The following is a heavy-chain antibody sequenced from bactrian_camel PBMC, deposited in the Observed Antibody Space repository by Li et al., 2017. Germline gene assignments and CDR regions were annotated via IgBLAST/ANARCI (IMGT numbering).Heavy chain of an antibody. CDR3: AAQDRSHSCTDGGNWLAMSAIYNY. D-gene: IGHD6*01. CDR2: IATGSGNT. Sequence: HVQLVESGGGLVQPGGSARLSCAASGCTYNRNCMAWFRQAPGKEREGVARIATGSGNTYYAHSVRGRFTISQDNAKNTFDLEMNGLKPEDAATYYCAAQDRSHSCTDGGNWLAMSAIYNYYGQGTQVTVS. V-gene: IGHV3S1*01. J-gene: IGHJ4*01. CDR1: GCTYNRNC.